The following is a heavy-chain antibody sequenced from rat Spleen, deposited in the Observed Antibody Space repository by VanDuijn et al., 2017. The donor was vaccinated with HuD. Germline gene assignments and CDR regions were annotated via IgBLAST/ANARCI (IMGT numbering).Heavy chain of an antibody. V-gene: IGHV2-1*01. D-gene: IGHD1-2*01. CDR3: ARADVAGLSTDGI. CDR2: IWGDGST. CDR1: GFSLISNS. J-gene: IGHJ2*01. Sequence: QVQLQESGPGLVQPSQTLSLTCTVSGFSLISNSVHWVRQPPGKGLEWMGGIWGDGSTDYNSALKSRLSINRDTSKSQIYLKMNSLQTEDTATYFCARADVAGLSTDGIWGQGIMVTVSS.